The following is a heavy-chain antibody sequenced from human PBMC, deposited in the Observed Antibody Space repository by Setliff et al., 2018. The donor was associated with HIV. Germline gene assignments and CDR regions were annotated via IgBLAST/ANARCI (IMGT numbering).Heavy chain of an antibody. CDR1: GGSISTYY. CDR3: ARGNGDAAGTRFDP. D-gene: IGHD6-13*01. Sequence: SETLSLTCSVSGGSISTYYWSWIRQPPGKGLEWIGYIYITGSTTYNPSLKSRVSISLDTSANRFSLRLHSVTAADTAVYYCARGNGDAAGTRFDPWGQGTLVTVSS. CDR2: IYITGST. V-gene: IGHV4-4*08. J-gene: IGHJ5*02.